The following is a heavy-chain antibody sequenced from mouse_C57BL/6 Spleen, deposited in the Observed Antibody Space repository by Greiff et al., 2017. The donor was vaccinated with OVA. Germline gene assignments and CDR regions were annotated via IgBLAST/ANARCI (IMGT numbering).Heavy chain of an antibody. Sequence: VQLQQSGAELVMPGASVKLSCKASGYTFTSYWMHWVKQRPGQGLEWIGEIDPSDSYTNYNQKFKGKSTLTVDKSSSTAYMQLSSLTSEDSAVYYCARWDYGSNPFDYWGQGTTLTVSS. J-gene: IGHJ2*01. CDR2: IDPSDSYT. V-gene: IGHV1-69*01. CDR1: GYTFTSYW. D-gene: IGHD1-1*01. CDR3: ARWDYGSNPFDY.